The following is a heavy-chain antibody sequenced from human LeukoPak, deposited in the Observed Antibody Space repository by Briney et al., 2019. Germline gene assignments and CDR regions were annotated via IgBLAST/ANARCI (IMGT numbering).Heavy chain of an antibody. V-gene: IGHV1-18*01. Sequence: ASVKVSCKASGYTFTSYGISWVRQAPGQGLEWIGWISAYNGNTNYAQKLQGRVTMTTDTSTSTAYMELRSLRSDDTAVYYCARDDCSSTSCYLYYFDYWGQGTLVTVSS. CDR3: ARDDCSSTSCYLYYFDY. J-gene: IGHJ4*02. D-gene: IGHD2-2*01. CDR1: GYTFTSYG. CDR2: ISAYNGNT.